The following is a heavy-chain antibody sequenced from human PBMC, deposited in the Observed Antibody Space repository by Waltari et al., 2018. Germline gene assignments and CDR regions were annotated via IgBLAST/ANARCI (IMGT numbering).Heavy chain of an antibody. CDR2: IYPGDSDT. CDR1: GYSFTSSW. Sequence: EVQLVQSGAEVKKPGESLKISGKGSGYSFTSSWIRWVRQKPEKGLEWMGIIYPGDSDTRYSPSFQGQVTISADKSISTAYLQWSSLKASDTAMYYCARPPYSSSSVGDDAFDIWGQGTMVTVSS. D-gene: IGHD6-6*01. CDR3: ARPPYSSSSVGDDAFDI. V-gene: IGHV5-51*01. J-gene: IGHJ3*02.